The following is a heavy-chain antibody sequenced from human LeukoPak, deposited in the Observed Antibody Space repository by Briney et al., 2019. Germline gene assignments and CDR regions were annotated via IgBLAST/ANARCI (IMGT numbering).Heavy chain of an antibody. V-gene: IGHV1-69*13. CDR3: AKDRGGGFDY. CDR2: IIPIFGTA. D-gene: IGHD2-15*01. Sequence: ASVKVSCKASGGTFSSYAISWVRQAPGQGLEWMGGIIPIFGTANYAQKFQGRVTITADESTSTAYMELSSLRAEDTAVYYCAKDRGGGFDYWGQGTLVTVSS. J-gene: IGHJ4*02. CDR1: GGTFSSYA.